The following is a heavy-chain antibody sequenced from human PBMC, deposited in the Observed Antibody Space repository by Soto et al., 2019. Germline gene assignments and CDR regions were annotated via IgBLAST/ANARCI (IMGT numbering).Heavy chain of an antibody. V-gene: IGHV4-34*01. J-gene: IGHJ5*02. D-gene: IGHD1-26*01. Sequence: PSETLSLTCAVYGGSFSGYYWSWIRQPPGKGLEWIGEINHSGSTNYNPSLKSRVTISVDTSKNQFSLKLSSVTAADTAVYYCARVGGSYLLRGYGFDPWGQGTLVTVSS. CDR3: ARVGGSYLLRGYGFDP. CDR1: GGSFSGYY. CDR2: INHSGST.